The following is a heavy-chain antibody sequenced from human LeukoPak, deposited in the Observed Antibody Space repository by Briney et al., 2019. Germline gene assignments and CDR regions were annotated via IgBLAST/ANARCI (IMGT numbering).Heavy chain of an antibody. J-gene: IGHJ6*03. CDR1: GGSISSGSYY. Sequence: SETLSLTCTVSGGSISSGSYYWSWIRQPAGKGLEWIGRIYTSGSTHYNPSLKSRVTISVDTSKSQFSLKLSSVTAADTAVYYCARLPHDYYYYMDVWGKGTTVTVPS. V-gene: IGHV4-61*02. CDR3: ARLPHDYYYYMDV. CDR2: IYTSGST.